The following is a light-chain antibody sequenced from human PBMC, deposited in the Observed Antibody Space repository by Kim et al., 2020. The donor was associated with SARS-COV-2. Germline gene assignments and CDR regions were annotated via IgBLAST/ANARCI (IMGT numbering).Light chain of an antibody. CDR3: CSYAGRYSWV. J-gene: IGLJ3*02. CDR2: DVS. V-gene: IGLV2-11*01. Sequence: GQSVTISCSGTTSDVGGYDYVSWYQHHPGKVPKVLILDVSRRPSGVPVRFSGSKSGNTASLTISGLQAEDEADYYCCSYAGRYSWVFGGGTQLTVL. CDR1: TSDVGGYDY.